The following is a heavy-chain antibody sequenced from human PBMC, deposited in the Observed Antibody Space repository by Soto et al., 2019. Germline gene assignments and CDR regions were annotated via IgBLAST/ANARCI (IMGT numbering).Heavy chain of an antibody. CDR3: ARGRGGIAAAGTGYFDY. V-gene: IGHV4-34*01. D-gene: IGHD6-13*01. CDR1: GGCFSGYY. Sequence: TXGSLSLTCAVYGGCFSGYYWSWIRQPPGKGLEWIGEINHSGSTNYNPSLKSRVTISVDTSKNQFSLKLSSVTAADTAVYYCARGRGGIAAAGTGYFDYWGQGTLVTVSS. CDR2: INHSGST. J-gene: IGHJ4*02.